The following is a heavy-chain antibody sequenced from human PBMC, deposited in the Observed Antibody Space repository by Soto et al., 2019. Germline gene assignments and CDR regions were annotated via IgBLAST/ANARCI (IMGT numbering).Heavy chain of an antibody. CDR3: ARRRCSGGPCCCDY. V-gene: IGHV5-51*01. J-gene: IGHJ4*02. CDR1: GYNFASYW. CDR2: IYPGDSDT. D-gene: IGHD2-15*01. Sequence: GESLKISCKGSGYNFASYWIAWVRQMPGKGLEWMGIIYPGDSDTRYSPSFQGQVTISADKSISTAYLQWSSLKASDSAMYYCARRRCSGGPCCCDYRGQRSPVTVSS.